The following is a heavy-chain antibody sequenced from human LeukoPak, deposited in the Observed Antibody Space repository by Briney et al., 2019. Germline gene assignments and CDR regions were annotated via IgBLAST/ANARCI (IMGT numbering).Heavy chain of an antibody. V-gene: IGHV4-61*10. CDR3: ARHLGLWELRIDAFDI. Sequence: PSETLSLTCTVSGGSISSGSYYWSWIRQPAGKGLEWIGYIYYSGSTNYNPSLKSRVTISVDTSKNQFSLKLSSVTAADTAVYYCARHLGLWELRIDAFDIWGQGTMVTVSS. CDR2: IYYSGST. D-gene: IGHD1-26*01. J-gene: IGHJ3*02. CDR1: GGSISSGSYY.